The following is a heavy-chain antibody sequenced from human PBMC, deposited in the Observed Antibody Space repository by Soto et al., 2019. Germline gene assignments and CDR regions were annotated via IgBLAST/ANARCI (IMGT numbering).Heavy chain of an antibody. V-gene: IGHV3-48*01. J-gene: IGHJ5*02. CDR1: GFTFSSYS. CDR3: AKDSPDYDFWSGYNNWFDP. Sequence: GGSLRLSCAASGFTFSSYSMNWVRQAPGKGLEWVSYISSSSSTIYYADSVKGRFTISRDNAKNSLYLQMNSLRAEDTAVYYCAKDSPDYDFWSGYNNWFDPWGQGTLVTVSS. D-gene: IGHD3-3*01. CDR2: ISSSSSTI.